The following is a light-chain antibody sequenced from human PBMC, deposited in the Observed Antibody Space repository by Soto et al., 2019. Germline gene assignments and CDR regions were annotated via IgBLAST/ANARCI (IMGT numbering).Light chain of an antibody. CDR2: SAS. CDR3: LQDYNSPLT. Sequence: AIQMPQSQSSLSASVGERVAITGRASQGIRNDLGWYQQKPGKAPKLLIYSASSLQSGVPSRFSGSGSGTDFTLTISSLQPEEFASYYCLQDYNSPLTVGHGTKVDIK. CDR1: QGIRND. J-gene: IGKJ1*01. V-gene: IGKV1-6*01.